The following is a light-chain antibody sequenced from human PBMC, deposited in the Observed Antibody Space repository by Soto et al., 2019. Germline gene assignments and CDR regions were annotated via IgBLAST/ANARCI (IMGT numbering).Light chain of an antibody. CDR3: QQLYRYPIT. CDR1: QGISSY. V-gene: IGKV1-9*01. CDR2: AAS. J-gene: IGKJ5*01. Sequence: DIQLTQSPSFLSASVGDRVTITCRASQGISSYLAWYQQKPGKAPELLIYAASTLQSGVPSRFSGSGSGTEFTLTISSLQPEDFATYYCQQLYRYPITFGQGTRLEIK.